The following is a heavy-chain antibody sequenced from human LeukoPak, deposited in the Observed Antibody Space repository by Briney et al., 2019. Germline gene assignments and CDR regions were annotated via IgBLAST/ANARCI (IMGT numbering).Heavy chain of an antibody. Sequence: PSETLSLTCAVYGGSFSGYYWSWIRQPPGKGLEWIGEINHGGSTYYNPSLKSRVTISVDTSKNQFSLKLRSVTAADTAVYYCASQKYDFWSGYYGHQFDYWGQGTLVTVSS. V-gene: IGHV4-34*01. J-gene: IGHJ4*02. CDR3: ASQKYDFWSGYYGHQFDY. D-gene: IGHD3-3*01. CDR1: GGSFSGYY. CDR2: INHGGST.